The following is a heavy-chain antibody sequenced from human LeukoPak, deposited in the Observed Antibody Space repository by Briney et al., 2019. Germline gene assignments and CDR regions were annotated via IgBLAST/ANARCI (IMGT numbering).Heavy chain of an antibody. CDR2: IYYSGCT. V-gene: IGHV4-39*01. J-gene: IGHJ4*02. D-gene: IGHD3-10*01. CDR1: GGSISSSSYY. CDR3: AKHYMGSSYNRGLDY. Sequence: SETLSLTCTVSGGSISSSSYYWGWIRQPPGKGLEWIGTIYYSGCTYYNPSLESRVTISVDTSKNQFSLKLSSVTAADTAIYYCAKHYMGSSYNRGLDYWGQGTLVTVSS.